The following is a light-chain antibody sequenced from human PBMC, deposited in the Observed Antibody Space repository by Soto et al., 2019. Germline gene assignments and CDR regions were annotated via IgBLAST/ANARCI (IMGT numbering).Light chain of an antibody. J-gene: IGKJ4*01. V-gene: IGKV1-5*01. CDR2: DAS. CDR1: QSISSW. CDR3: QQYNSYPLT. Sequence: DIQMTXXPXXXXASVGDRVTXTCRASQSISSWLAWYQQKPGKAPKLLIYDASSLESGVPSRFSGSGSGTEFTLTISSLQPDDFATYYCQQYNSYPLTFGGGTKVEIK.